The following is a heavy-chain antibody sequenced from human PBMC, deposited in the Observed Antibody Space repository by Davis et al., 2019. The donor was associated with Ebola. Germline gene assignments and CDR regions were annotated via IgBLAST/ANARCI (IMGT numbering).Heavy chain of an antibody. D-gene: IGHD5-24*01. Sequence: SVKVSCKASGGTFSSYAISWVRQAPGQGLEWMGGIIPIFGTANYAQKFQGRVTITADESTSTAYMELSRLRSDDTAVYYCARPVEMATISPFDYWGQGTLVTVSS. CDR1: GGTFSSYA. J-gene: IGHJ4*02. CDR2: IIPIFGTA. CDR3: ARPVEMATISPFDY. V-gene: IGHV1-69*13.